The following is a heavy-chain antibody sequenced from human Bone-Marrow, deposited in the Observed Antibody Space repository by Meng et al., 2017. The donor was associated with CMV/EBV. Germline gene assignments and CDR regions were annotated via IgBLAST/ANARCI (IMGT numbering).Heavy chain of an antibody. D-gene: IGHD6-13*01. CDR1: GGSVSSGSYY. V-gene: IGHV4-61*01. CDR2: IYYSGST. Sequence: SETLSLTCTVSGGSVSSGSYYWSWIRQPPGKGLEWIGYIYYSGSTNYNPSLKSRVTISVDTSKNQFTLKLSSVTAADTAVYYCARQRPLYSSSKVGWFDPWGQRTLVAASS. J-gene: IGHJ5*02. CDR3: ARQRPLYSSSKVGWFDP.